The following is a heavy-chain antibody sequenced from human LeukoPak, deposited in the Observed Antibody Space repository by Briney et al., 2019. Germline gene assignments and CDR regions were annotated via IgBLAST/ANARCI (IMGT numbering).Heavy chain of an antibody. CDR2: IYYRGST. CDR1: GGSISSNNYF. V-gene: IGHV4-39*07. D-gene: IGHD4/OR15-4a*01. J-gene: IGHJ4*02. Sequence: SETLSLTCIVSGGSISSNNYFWGWIRQPPGKGLEFIGSIYYRGSTYYNPSLKSRVTISIDTSKNQFSLKLQSVTAADTAVYYCARDTANSRSGVDCWGQGTLVTVSS. CDR3: ARDTANSRSGVDC.